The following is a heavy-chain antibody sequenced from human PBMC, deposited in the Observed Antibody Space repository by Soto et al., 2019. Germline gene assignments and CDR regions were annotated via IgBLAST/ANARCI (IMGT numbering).Heavy chain of an antibody. D-gene: IGHD6-13*01. J-gene: IGHJ6*03. CDR2: FSGISSTI. V-gene: IGHV3-48*01. CDR3: ARAQQLVGYYYFYMDV. CDR1: GFAFSGYS. Sequence: GGSLRLSCAASGFAFSGYSMNWVRQAPGKGLEWVSYFSGISSTIYYADSVKGRFTISRDNARNSLYLQMTSLRAEDTAVYYCARAQQLVGYYYFYMDVWGTGTTVTVSS.